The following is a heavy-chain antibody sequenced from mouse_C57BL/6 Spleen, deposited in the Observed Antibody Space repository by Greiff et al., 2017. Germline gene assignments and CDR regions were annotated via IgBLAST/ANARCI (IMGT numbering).Heavy chain of an antibody. CDR3: ARSITAPQSYFDY. CDR2: IYPRSGNT. Sequence: QVQLKQSGAELARPGASVKLSCKASGYTFTSYGISWVKQRTGQGLEWIGEIYPRSGNTYYNEKFKGKATLTADKSSSTAYMELRSLTSEDSAVYFCARSITAPQSYFDYWGQGTTLTVSS. V-gene: IGHV1-81*01. D-gene: IGHD1-2*01. J-gene: IGHJ2*01. CDR1: GYTFTSYG.